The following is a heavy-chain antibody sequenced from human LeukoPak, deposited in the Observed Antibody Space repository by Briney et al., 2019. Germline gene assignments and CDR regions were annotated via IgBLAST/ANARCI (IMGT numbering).Heavy chain of an antibody. CDR2: ISYDGSNK. J-gene: IGHJ5*02. Sequence: PGGSLRLSCAASGFTFSSYGTHWVRQAPGKGLEWVAVISYDGSNKYYADSVKGRFTISRDNSKNTLYLQMNSLRAEDTAVYYCAKSGYSSGCLDPWGQGTLVTVSS. D-gene: IGHD6-19*01. CDR1: GFTFSSYG. V-gene: IGHV3-30*18. CDR3: AKSGYSSGCLDP.